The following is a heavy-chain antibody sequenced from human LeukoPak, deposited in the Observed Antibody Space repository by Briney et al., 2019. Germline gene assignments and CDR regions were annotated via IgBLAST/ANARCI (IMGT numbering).Heavy chain of an antibody. V-gene: IGHV3-21*01. CDR3: ARDHEYSYGFDY. CDR1: GFTFSSYS. D-gene: IGHD5-18*01. CDR2: ISSSSSYI. J-gene: IGHJ4*02. Sequence: PGGSLRLSCAASGFTFSSYSMNWVRQAPGKGLEWVSSISSSSSYIYYADSVKGRFTISRDNAKNSLYLRMNSLRAEDTAVYYCARDHEYSYGFDYWGQGTLVTVSS.